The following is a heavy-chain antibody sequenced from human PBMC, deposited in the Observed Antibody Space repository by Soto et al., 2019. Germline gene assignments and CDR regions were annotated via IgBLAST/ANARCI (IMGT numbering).Heavy chain of an antibody. CDR1: GFTFSSYG. CDR3: ARERLVGATMDAFDI. Sequence: GGSLRLSCAASGFTFSSYGMHWVRQAPGKGLEWVAVIWYDGSNKYYADSVKGRFTISRGNSKNTLYLQMNSLRAEDTAVYYCARERLVGATMDAFDIWGQGTMVTVSS. J-gene: IGHJ3*02. D-gene: IGHD1-26*01. V-gene: IGHV3-33*01. CDR2: IWYDGSNK.